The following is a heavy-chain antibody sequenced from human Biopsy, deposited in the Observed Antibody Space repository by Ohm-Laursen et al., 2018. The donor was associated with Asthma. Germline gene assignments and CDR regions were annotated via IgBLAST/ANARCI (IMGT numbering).Heavy chain of an antibody. Sequence: SDTLSLTCTVSGVSIRSYYWTWIRQPPGKELEWIGNIHYSGSTYSNPSLKSRVTISVDTSKKQNSLRLSSVIAADTAVYYCAGFCSGGNCPDHWGQGTLVTVSS. D-gene: IGHD2-15*01. V-gene: IGHV4-59*07. CDR2: IHYSGST. J-gene: IGHJ4*02. CDR1: GVSIRSYY. CDR3: AGFCSGGNCPDH.